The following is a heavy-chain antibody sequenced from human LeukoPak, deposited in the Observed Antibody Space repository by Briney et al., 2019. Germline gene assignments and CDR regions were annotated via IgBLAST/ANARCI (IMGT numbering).Heavy chain of an antibody. Sequence: GASVKVSCKVSGYTLTELSMHWVRQAPGKGLEWMGGFDPEDGETIYAQKFQGRVTMTEDTSTDTAYMELSSLRSEDTAVYYCATDPLGSSSSDYWGQGTLVTVSS. D-gene: IGHD6-6*01. J-gene: IGHJ4*02. CDR3: ATDPLGSSSSDY. V-gene: IGHV1-24*01. CDR1: GYTLTELS. CDR2: FDPEDGET.